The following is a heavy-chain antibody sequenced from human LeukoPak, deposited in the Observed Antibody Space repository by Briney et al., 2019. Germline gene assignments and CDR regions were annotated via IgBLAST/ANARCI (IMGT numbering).Heavy chain of an antibody. CDR2: IYTGGST. J-gene: IGHJ5*02. CDR1: GGSISSGSYY. V-gene: IGHV4-61*02. CDR3: ARVQYDFWSGYPLGWFDP. Sequence: NPSQTLSLTCTVSGGSISSGSYYCSLLRHPARKGLEWVGRIYTGGSTNYNPSLKSRVTISVDPSKSQFSLKLSSVTAADTAVYYCARVQYDFWSGYPLGWFDPWGQGTLVTVSS. D-gene: IGHD3-3*01.